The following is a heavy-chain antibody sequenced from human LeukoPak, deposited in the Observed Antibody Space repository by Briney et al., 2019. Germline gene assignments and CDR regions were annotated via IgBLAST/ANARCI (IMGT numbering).Heavy chain of an antibody. CDR2: ISYDGSNK. CDR3: VKGYRGYDYGAFDI. CDR1: GFTFSSYG. J-gene: IGHJ3*02. Sequence: GGSLRLSCAASGFTFSSYGMHWVRQAPGKGLEWVALISYDGSNKYYADSVKGRFTISRDNSKNTLYLQMNSLRAEDTALYYCVKGYRGYDYGAFDIWGQGTMVTVSS. D-gene: IGHD5-12*01. V-gene: IGHV3-30*18.